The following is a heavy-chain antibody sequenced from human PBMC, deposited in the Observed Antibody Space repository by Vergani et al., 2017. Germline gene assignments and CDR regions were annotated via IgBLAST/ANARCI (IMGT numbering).Heavy chain of an antibody. Sequence: QVQLVESGGGVVQPGRSLRLSCAASGFTFSSYAMHWVRQAPGKGLEWVAVISYDGSNKSYADSVKGRFPISRDNSKNTLYLQMTSLRAEDTAVYYCARDREGGGPMDVWGKGTTVTVSS. D-gene: IGHD2-15*01. J-gene: IGHJ6*03. CDR2: ISYDGSNK. CDR1: GFTFSSYA. CDR3: ARDREGGGPMDV. V-gene: IGHV3-30-3*01.